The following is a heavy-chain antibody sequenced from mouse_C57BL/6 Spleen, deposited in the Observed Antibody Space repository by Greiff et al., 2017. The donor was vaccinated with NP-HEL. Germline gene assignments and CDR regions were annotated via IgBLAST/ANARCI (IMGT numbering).Heavy chain of an antibody. D-gene: IGHD1-1*01. CDR1: GFNIKDYY. CDR2: IDPEDGET. V-gene: IGHV14-2*01. CDR3: ASRPPPYDYGSSYAMDY. J-gene: IGHJ4*01. Sequence: EVQLQQSGAELVKPGASVKLSCTASGFNIKDYYMHWVKQRTEQGLEWIGRIDPEDGETKYAPNFQGKATITADTSSNTAYLQLSSLTSDDTAVYYCASRPPPYDYGSSYAMDYWGQGTSVTVSS.